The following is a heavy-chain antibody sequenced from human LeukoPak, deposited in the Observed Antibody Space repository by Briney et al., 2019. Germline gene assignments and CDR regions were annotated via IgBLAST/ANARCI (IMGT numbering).Heavy chain of an antibody. V-gene: IGHV4-61*02. CDR3: ARGPYSYDSSGAFDI. Sequence: SETLSLTCTVSGDSISSGDYYWSWIRQPAGNRLEWIGRISSSGSTNYNPSLKSRVTISVDTSKNQFSLKLSSVTAADTAVYFCARGPYSYDSSGAFDIWGQGTMVTVSS. CDR1: GDSISSGDYY. CDR2: ISSSGST. D-gene: IGHD3-22*01. J-gene: IGHJ3*02.